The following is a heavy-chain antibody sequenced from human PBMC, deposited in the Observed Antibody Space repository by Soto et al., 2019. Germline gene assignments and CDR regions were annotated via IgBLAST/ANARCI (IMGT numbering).Heavy chain of an antibody. V-gene: IGHV4-4*07. J-gene: IGHJ4*02. CDR1: GGSISSYY. CDR3: ARLPSRHWVDY. D-gene: IGHD3-16*01. Sequence: PSETLSLTCTVSGGSISSYYWSWIRQPAGKGLEWIGRIYTSGSTNYNPSLKSRVTISADTSANQFSLMVNSVTAADTAIYYCARLPSRHWVDYWGQGTLVTVSS. CDR2: IYTSGST.